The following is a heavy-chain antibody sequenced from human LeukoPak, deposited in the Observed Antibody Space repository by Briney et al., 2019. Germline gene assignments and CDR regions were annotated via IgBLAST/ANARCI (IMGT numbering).Heavy chain of an antibody. V-gene: IGHV3-48*03. CDR1: GFTFSSYE. J-gene: IGHJ3*02. CDR3: ASNRIWFGELLRAFDI. Sequence: PGGSLRLSCAASGFTFSSYEMNWVRQAPGKGLEGVSYISSSGSTIYYADSVKGRFTISRDNAKNSLYLQMNSLRAEDTAVYYCASNRIWFGELLRAFDIWGQGTMVTVSS. D-gene: IGHD3-10*01. CDR2: ISSSGSTI.